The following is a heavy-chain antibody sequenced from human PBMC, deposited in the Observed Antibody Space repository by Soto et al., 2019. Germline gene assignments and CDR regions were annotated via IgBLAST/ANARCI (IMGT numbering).Heavy chain of an antibody. CDR2: VSYDGSQK. J-gene: IGHJ4*02. D-gene: IGHD1-26*01. V-gene: IGHV3-30*18. CDR1: GFTFSSYG. CDR3: AKEMGGSNYSAYSFDH. Sequence: QVQLVESGGGVVQPGKSLSLSCVASGFTFSSYGMHWVRQAPGKGLEWVALVSYDGSQKYFGVSVKGRFTISRDNSKNTLSLEMNSLRRDDTAVYYCAKEMGGSNYSAYSFDHWGQGTLVTVSS.